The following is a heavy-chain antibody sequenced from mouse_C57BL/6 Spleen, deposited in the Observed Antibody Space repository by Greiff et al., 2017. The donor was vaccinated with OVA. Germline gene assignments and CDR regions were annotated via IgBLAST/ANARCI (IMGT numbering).Heavy chain of an antibody. D-gene: IGHD1-1*01. Sequence: EVQVVESGPGMVKPSQSLSLTCTVTGYSITSCYDWHWNRSFPGNKLEWMGYISYSGSTNYNPYFKSRNTITQDTSKNHFFLKLNSVTTEDTATYYCSRAGVYYSSGRSYWYFDVWGTGTPVTVSA. V-gene: IGHV3-1*01. J-gene: IGHJ1*03. CDR2: ISYSGST. CDR3: SRAGVYYSSGRSYWYFDV. CDR1: GYSITSCYD.